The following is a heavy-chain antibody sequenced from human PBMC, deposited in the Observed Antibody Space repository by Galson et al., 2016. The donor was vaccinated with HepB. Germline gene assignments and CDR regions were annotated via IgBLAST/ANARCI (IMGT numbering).Heavy chain of an antibody. D-gene: IGHD1-1*01. CDR1: GFTFINYG. V-gene: IGHV3-33*01. J-gene: IGHJ4*02. Sequence: SLRLSCAASGFTFINYGMHWVRQAPGKGLEWVALIWYDGTNKYYADSVKGRFTISRDNSKNTVYLQMNSLRAEDTAVYYCARESSGTTLGALDYWGQGTLVTVYS. CDR3: ARESSGTTLGALDY. CDR2: IWYDGTNK.